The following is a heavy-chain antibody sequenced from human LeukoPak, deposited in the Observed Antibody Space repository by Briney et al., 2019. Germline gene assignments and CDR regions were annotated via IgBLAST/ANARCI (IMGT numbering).Heavy chain of an antibody. Sequence: ASVKASCKASGYTFTGYYMHWVRQAPGHGLEWMGWINPNSGGTNYAQKFQGRVTMTRDTSISTAYMELSRLRSDDTAVYYCARDRCGSSCDPFDYWGQGTLVTVSS. CDR3: ARDRCGSSCDPFDY. CDR1: GYTFTGYY. V-gene: IGHV1-2*02. J-gene: IGHJ4*02. D-gene: IGHD6-13*01. CDR2: INPNSGGT.